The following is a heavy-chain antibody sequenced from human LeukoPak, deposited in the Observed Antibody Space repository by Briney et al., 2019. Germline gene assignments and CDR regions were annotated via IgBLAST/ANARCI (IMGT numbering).Heavy chain of an antibody. D-gene: IGHD6-13*01. CDR2: INPSGGST. CDR1: GYTFTSYY. CDR3: ARDFTSGSWSLWDFDY. Sequence: GASVKVSCKASGYTFTSYYMHWVRQAPGQGLEWMGIINPSGGSTSYAQKFQGRVTMTRDTSTSTVYMELSSLRSEDTAVYYCARDFTSGSWSLWDFDYWGQGTLVTVSS. V-gene: IGHV1-46*01. J-gene: IGHJ4*02.